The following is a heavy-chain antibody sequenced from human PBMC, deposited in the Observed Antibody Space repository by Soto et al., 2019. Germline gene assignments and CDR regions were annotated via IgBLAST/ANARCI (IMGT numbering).Heavy chain of an antibody. CDR3: ARDRALYYYYYGMDV. Sequence: LSLNCTVSGGSISSYYWSWIRQPPGKGLEWIGYIYYSGSTNYNPSLKSRVTISVDTSKNQFSLKLSSVTAADTAVYYCARDRALYYYYYGMDVWGQGTTVTVSS. V-gene: IGHV4-59*01. J-gene: IGHJ6*02. CDR1: GGSISSYY. CDR2: IYYSGST.